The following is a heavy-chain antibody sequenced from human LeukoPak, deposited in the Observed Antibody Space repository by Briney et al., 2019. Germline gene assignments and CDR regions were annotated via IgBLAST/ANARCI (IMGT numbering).Heavy chain of an antibody. J-gene: IGHJ4*02. Sequence: SETLSLTCTVSGGSISSSSYYWGWIRQPPGKGLEWIGSIYYSGSTYYNPSLKSRVTISVDTSKNQFSLKLSSVTAADTAVYYCAGRTMGFQDYWGQGTLVTVSS. D-gene: IGHD1-1*01. V-gene: IGHV4-39*07. CDR2: IYYSGST. CDR1: GGSISSSSYY. CDR3: AGRTMGFQDY.